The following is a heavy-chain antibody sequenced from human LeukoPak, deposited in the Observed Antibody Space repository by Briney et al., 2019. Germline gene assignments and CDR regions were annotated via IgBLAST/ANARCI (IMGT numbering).Heavy chain of an antibody. D-gene: IGHD4-17*01. V-gene: IGHV3-21*01. CDR1: GFTFSSYS. Sequence: GGSLRLSCAASGFTFSSYSMNWVRQAPGKGLEWVSSISSSSSYIYYADSVKGRFTISRDNAKNSLYLQMNSPRAEDTAVYYCARDLTTVTDYYGMDVWGQGTTVTVSS. CDR2: ISSSSSYI. J-gene: IGHJ6*02. CDR3: ARDLTTVTDYYGMDV.